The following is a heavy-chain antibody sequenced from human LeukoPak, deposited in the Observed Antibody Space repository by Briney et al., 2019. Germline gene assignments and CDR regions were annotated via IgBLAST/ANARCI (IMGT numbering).Heavy chain of an antibody. V-gene: IGHV3-30*03. CDR3: ARTGSYPYFDY. CDR1: GFTFSSYG. Sequence: GGSLRLSCAASGFTFSSYGMHWVRQAPGKGLEWVAVISYDGSNKYYADSVKGRFTISRDNSKNTLYLQMNSLRAEDTAVYYCARTGSYPYFDYWGQGTLVTVSS. CDR2: ISYDGSNK. D-gene: IGHD1-26*01. J-gene: IGHJ4*02.